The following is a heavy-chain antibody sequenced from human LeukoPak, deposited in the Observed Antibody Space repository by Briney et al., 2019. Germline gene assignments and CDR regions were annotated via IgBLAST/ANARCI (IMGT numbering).Heavy chain of an antibody. CDR2: ISPTGNYI. CDR1: GFTFSSYS. J-gene: IGHJ6*03. Sequence: NTGGSLRLSCAASGFTFSSYSMNWVRQAPGKGLEWVSSISPTGNYIYYSDSVKGRFTISRDNAKNSLYLQMNSLRAEDTAVYYCARVVVFGVVTSDYYYYYMDVWGKGTTVTVSS. CDR3: ARVVVFGVVTSDYYYYYMDV. D-gene: IGHD3-3*01. V-gene: IGHV3-21*04.